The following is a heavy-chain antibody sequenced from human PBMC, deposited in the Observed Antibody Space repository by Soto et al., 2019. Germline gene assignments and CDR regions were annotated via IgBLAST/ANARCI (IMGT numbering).Heavy chain of an antibody. CDR1: GFTFSNYA. J-gene: IGHJ4*02. V-gene: IGHV3-23*01. CDR3: APTAGNGWYLAY. D-gene: IGHD6-19*01. Sequence: EVQLLESGGGSIQPGGSLRLSCAASGFTFSNYAMTWVRQAPGKGLEWVSHISGSGGGADYADSVKGRFTISRDNSKNTLFLQMNDLRAERSAPYYCAPTAGNGWYLAYWGQGTLVSVSS. CDR2: ISGSGGGA.